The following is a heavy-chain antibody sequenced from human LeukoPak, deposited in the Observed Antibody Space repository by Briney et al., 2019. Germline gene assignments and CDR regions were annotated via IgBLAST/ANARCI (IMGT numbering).Heavy chain of an antibody. D-gene: IGHD2-2*02. J-gene: IGHJ6*03. V-gene: IGHV3-15*01. CDR1: GITFSNAW. CDR3: TTGDCRSTSCYTDYYYYYMDV. CDR2: VKRKTDVGTT. Sequence: GGSLRLSCAASGITFSNAWMTWVRQAPGKGLEWVGRVKRKTDVGTTDYAAPVKGRFTISRDDSENTVYLQMNSLKTEDTAVYYCTTGDCRSTSCYTDYYYYYMDVWGKGTTVTVSS.